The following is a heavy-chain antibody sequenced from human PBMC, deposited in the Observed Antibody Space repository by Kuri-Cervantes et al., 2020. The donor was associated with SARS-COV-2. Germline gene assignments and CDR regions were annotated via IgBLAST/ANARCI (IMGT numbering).Heavy chain of an antibody. CDR3: ARGSWQDPLY. CDR1: GYTFSSNA. Sequence: ASVKVSCKASGYTFSSNAIHWVRQAPGQRLEWMGWIDADDTKYSQRFQGRFTMTRDTPASTAYMELSSLRSEDTAVYYCARGSWQDPLYWGQGTLVTVSS. V-gene: IGHV1-3*01. D-gene: IGHD2-15*01. J-gene: IGHJ4*02. CDR2: IDADDT.